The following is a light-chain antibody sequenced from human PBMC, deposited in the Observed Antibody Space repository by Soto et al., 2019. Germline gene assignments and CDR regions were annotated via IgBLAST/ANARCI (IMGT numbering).Light chain of an antibody. J-gene: IGLJ2*01. CDR2: EVN. V-gene: IGLV2-8*01. CDR3: SSYAGSNKFAV. CDR1: SSDVGGYNF. Sequence: QSVLTQPPSASGSPGQSVAVSCTGTSSDVGGYNFVSWYQHHPGKAPKLLIFEVNKRPSGVPDRFSGSKSGNTASLTVSGLQAEDEADYYCSSYAGSNKFAVFGGGTKLTVL.